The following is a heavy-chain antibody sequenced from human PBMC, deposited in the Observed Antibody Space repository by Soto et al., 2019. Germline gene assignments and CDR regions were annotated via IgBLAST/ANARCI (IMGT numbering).Heavy chain of an antibody. D-gene: IGHD2-2*01. Sequence: SVKVSCKASGFTFTSSAVQWVRQARGQRLEWIGWIVVGSGNTNYAQKFQERVTISRDNAKNSLYLQMNSLRAEDTAVYYCARDGIVVVPAAISDWGQGTLVTVSS. V-gene: IGHV1-58*01. J-gene: IGHJ4*02. CDR1: GFTFTSSA. CDR3: ARDGIVVVPAAISD. CDR2: IVVGSGNT.